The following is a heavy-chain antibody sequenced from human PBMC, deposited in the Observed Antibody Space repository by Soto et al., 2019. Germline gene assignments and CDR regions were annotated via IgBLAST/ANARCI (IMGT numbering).Heavy chain of an antibody. CDR1: GGSFSGYY. CDR3: ARGVSSWGMDV. D-gene: IGHD2-15*01. CDR2: INHSGST. V-gene: IGHV4-34*01. J-gene: IGHJ6*02. Sequence: SETLSLTCAVYGGSFSGYYWSWIRQPPGKGLEWIGEINHSGSTNYNPSLKSRVTISVDTSKNQFSLKLSSVTAADTAVYYCARGVSSWGMDVWGQGTTGTVS.